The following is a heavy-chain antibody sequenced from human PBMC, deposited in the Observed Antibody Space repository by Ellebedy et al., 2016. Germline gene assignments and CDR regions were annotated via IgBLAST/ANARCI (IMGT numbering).Heavy chain of an antibody. V-gene: IGHV3-11*06. D-gene: IGHD2-2*01. CDR1: GFIFSDYY. Sequence: GESLKISCAASGFIFSDYYMNWIRQAPGKGLEWVSYVSSNSGFTNYVDSVKGRFTISRDNAENSLYLQMNSLRAEDTAVYNCARAYVPLSGVSFNRADGMDVWGQGTTVTVSS. CDR3: ARAYVPLSGVSFNRADGMDV. CDR2: VSSNSGFT. J-gene: IGHJ6*02.